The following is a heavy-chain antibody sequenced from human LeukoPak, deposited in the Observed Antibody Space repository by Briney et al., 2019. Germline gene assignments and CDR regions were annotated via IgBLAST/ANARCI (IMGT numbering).Heavy chain of an antibody. CDR1: GGSISSGGYY. CDR2: IYYSGST. D-gene: IGHD2-15*01. Sequence: PSQTLSLTCTVSGGSISSGGYYWSRIRQHPGKGLEWIGYIYYSGSTYYNPSLKSRVTISVDTSKNQFSLKLSSVTAADTAVYYCARVKWSQRSFDYWGQGTLVTVSS. V-gene: IGHV4-31*03. J-gene: IGHJ4*02. CDR3: ARVKWSQRSFDY.